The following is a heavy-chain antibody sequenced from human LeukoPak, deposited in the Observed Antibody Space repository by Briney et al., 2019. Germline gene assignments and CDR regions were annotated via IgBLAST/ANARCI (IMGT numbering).Heavy chain of an antibody. Sequence: GGSLRLSCAASGFTFSDYYMSWIRQAPGKGLEWVTYISSSGSTIYYADSVKGRFTISRDNAKNSLYLQMNSLRAEDTAVYYCARDSRPGSYRRRHYYYYYGMDVWGQGTTVTVSS. CDR1: GFTFSDYY. CDR3: ARDSRPGSYRRRHYYYYYGMDV. CDR2: ISSSGSTI. V-gene: IGHV3-11*01. D-gene: IGHD3-10*01. J-gene: IGHJ6*02.